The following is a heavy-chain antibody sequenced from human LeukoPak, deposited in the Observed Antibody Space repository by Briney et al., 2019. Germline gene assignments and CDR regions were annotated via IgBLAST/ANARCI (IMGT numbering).Heavy chain of an antibody. D-gene: IGHD6-13*01. CDR1: GGSISDYY. J-gene: IGHJ4*02. V-gene: IGHV4-4*07. Sequence: SETLSLTCSVSGGSISDYYWSWIRQPAEKGLEWIGRIYSSGSTNYNPSLTSRVTMSVDTSNNQFSLMLSSVTAADTAVYYCARDRHGYRVSDYFDFWGQGALVTVSS. CDR3: ARDRHGYRVSDYFDF. CDR2: IYSSGST.